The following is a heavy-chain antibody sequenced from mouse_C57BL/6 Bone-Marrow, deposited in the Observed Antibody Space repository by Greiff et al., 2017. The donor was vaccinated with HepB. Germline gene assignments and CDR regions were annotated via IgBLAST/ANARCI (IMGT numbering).Heavy chain of an antibody. D-gene: IGHD2-5*01. CDR1: GFTFSDSW. CDR3: TRRDSNYY. CDR2: IRNKANNHAT. J-gene: IGHJ3*01. Sequence: EVQLQESGGGLVQPGGSMKLSCAASGFTFSDSWMDWVRQSPEKGLEWVAEIRNKANNHATYYAESVKGRFTISRADSNSSVYLQMHSLRAEDTGIYYCTRRDSNYYWGQGTLVTVSA. V-gene: IGHV6-6*01.